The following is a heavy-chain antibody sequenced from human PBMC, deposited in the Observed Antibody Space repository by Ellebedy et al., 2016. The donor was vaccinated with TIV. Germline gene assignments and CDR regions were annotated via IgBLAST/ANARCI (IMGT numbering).Heavy chain of an antibody. CDR3: VRDLHWSYFD. CDR1: GFTFSSYW. CDR2: IKEDGSEE. V-gene: IGHV3-7*03. J-gene: IGHJ4*02. D-gene: IGHD1-26*01. Sequence: GESLKISCAASGFTFSSYWMYWVRQAPGKGLEWVANIKEDGSEEYYVDSVKGRFTISGDNAKNSLYLQMNSLRAEDTAVYYCVRDLHWSYFDWGQGTLVTVSS.